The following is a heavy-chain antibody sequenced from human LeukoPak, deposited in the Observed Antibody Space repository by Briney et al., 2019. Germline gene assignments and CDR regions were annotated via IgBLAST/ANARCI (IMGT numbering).Heavy chain of an antibody. Sequence: GASVKVSFKASGYTFTGYYMHWVRQAPGQGLEWMGWINPNSGGTNYAQEFQGRVTMTRDTSISTAYMELSRLRSDDTAVYYCARDEGAAAPPDYWGQGTLVTVSS. CDR3: ARDEGAAAPPDY. CDR1: GYTFTGYY. J-gene: IGHJ4*02. CDR2: INPNSGGT. D-gene: IGHD6-13*01. V-gene: IGHV1-2*02.